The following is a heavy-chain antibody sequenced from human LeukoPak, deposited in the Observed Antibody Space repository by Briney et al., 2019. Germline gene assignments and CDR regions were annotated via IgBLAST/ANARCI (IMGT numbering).Heavy chain of an antibody. CDR1: GFTFSSYA. Sequence: GGSLRLSCAASGFTFSSYAMHWVRQAPGKGLEWVAVISYDGSNKYYADSVKGRFTISRDNSKNTLYLQMNSLRAEDTAVYYCAKGRCSGGSCYGRGFDYWGQGTLVTVSS. CDR2: ISYDGSNK. J-gene: IGHJ4*02. CDR3: AKGRCSGGSCYGRGFDY. V-gene: IGHV3-30-3*01. D-gene: IGHD2-15*01.